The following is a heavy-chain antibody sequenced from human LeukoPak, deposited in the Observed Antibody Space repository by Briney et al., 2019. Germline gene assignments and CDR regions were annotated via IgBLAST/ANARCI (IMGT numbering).Heavy chain of an antibody. J-gene: IGHJ4*02. CDR2: ISSSSSTI. V-gene: IGHV3-48*01. CDR3: ARGGRGRIFDY. D-gene: IGHD2-21*01. Sequence: GGSLRLSCAASGFTFSSYSMNWVRQAPGKGLEWVSYISSSSSTIYYADSVKGRFTISRDNAKNSLYLQMNSLRAEDTAVYYCARGGRGRIFDYWGQGTLVTVSS. CDR1: GFTFSSYS.